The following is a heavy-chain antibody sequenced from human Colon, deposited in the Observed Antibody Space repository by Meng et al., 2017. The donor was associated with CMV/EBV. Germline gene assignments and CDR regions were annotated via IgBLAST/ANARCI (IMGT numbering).Heavy chain of an antibody. V-gene: IGHV3-30*04. D-gene: IGHD2-2*01. Sequence: GGSLRLSCVASGFTFSSYTIHWVRQAPGKGLEWVAVISYDGSTKYYADSVKGRFTISRDNSKNTLYLQMNSLRAEDTAVYYCARGLVPAAKAGMDVWGQGTTVTVSS. J-gene: IGHJ6*02. CDR1: GFTFSSYT. CDR2: ISYDGSTK. CDR3: ARGLVPAAKAGMDV.